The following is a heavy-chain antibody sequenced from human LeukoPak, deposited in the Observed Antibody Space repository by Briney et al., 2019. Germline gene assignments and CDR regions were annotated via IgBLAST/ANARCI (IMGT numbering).Heavy chain of an antibody. D-gene: IGHD3-22*01. J-gene: IGHJ5*02. Sequence: SQTLSLTCAISGDSVSSNSAAWTWIRQSPSRGLEWLGRTYYRSKWYNDYAVSVKSRITINPDTSKNQFSLQLNSVTPEDTAVYYCARDYYDSSGYPNWFDPWGQGTLVTVSS. CDR3: ARDYYDSSGYPNWFDP. V-gene: IGHV6-1*01. CDR2: TYYRSKWYN. CDR1: GDSVSSNSAA.